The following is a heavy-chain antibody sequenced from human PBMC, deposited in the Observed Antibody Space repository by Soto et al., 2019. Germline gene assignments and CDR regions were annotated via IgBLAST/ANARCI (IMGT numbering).Heavy chain of an antibody. D-gene: IGHD2-8*01. CDR2: ITGSSSTI. CDR3: ARDNGMAGSFDP. V-gene: IGHV3-48*02. Sequence: DVQLVASGGGLVQPGGSLRLSCAASGFTFGHYSMNWARQAPGKGLEWVSYITGSSSTIFYADSVKGRFTISRDNAKNSMYLQMNSLRDEDTAVYYCARDNGMAGSFDPWGQGTLVTVSS. J-gene: IGHJ5*02. CDR1: GFTFGHYS.